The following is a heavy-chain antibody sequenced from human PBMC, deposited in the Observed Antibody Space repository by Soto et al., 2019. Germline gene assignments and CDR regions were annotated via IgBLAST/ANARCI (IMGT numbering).Heavy chain of an antibody. D-gene: IGHD1-7*01. J-gene: IGHJ6*02. V-gene: IGHV4-34*01. Sequence: SETLSLTCAINGASISGYYWRWIRQPTGKGLEWIGEINHSGSTNYNPSLKSRVTISVDTSKNQFSLKLSSVTAADTAVYYCARGLRSLTGTRGYYYGMDVWGQGTTVT. CDR1: GASISGYY. CDR3: ARGLRSLTGTRGYYYGMDV. CDR2: INHSGST.